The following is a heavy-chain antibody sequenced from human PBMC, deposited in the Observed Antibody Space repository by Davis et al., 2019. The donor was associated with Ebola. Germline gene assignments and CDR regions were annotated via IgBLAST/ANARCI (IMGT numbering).Heavy chain of an antibody. V-gene: IGHV1-69*13. CDR1: GGTFSSYA. CDR2: IIPIFGTA. D-gene: IGHD2-2*01. CDR3: ARGRIVVVPAAHLDAFDI. J-gene: IGHJ3*02. Sequence: SVKVSCKASGGTFSSYAISWVRQAPGQGLEWMGGIIPIFGTANYAQKFQGRVTITADESTSTAYMELSSLRSEDTAVYYCARGRIVVVPAAHLDAFDIWGQGTMVTVSS.